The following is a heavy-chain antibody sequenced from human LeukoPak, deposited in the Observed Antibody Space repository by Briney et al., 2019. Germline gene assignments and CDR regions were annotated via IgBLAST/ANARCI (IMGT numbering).Heavy chain of an antibody. V-gene: IGHV3-66*01. CDR2: SYSGGGT. CDR1: GFTVSTNH. Sequence: GGSLRLSCAASGFTVSTNHMNWVRQAPGKGLEWVSVSYSGGGTYYADSVKVRFTISRDNSKNTLCLQMDSLRAEDTAVYYCARDPQADYWGQGTLVTVSS. CDR3: ARDPQADY. J-gene: IGHJ4*02.